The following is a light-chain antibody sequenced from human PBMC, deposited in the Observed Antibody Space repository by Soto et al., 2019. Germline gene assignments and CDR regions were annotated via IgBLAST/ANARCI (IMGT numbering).Light chain of an antibody. V-gene: IGLV1-44*01. J-gene: IGLJ1*01. CDR1: SSKFGSNT. CDR3: AAWDDSLIGHYV. CDR2: SNY. Sequence: QSVLAQPPSSSVTPGQRVTISCSGSSSKFGSNTVNWYKHLPGTAPKLLIYSNYQRPSGVPDRFSGSKSGTSASLVISGLQSEGEADCYGAAWDDSLIGHYVFGTGPKDTDL.